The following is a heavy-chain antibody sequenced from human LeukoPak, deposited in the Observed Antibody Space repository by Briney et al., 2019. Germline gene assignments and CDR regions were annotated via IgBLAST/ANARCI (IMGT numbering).Heavy chain of an antibody. Sequence: GGSLRLSCAASGFTFSSYDMHWVRQATGKGLEWVSAIGTAGDTYYPGSVKGRFTISRENAKNSLYLQMNSLRAGDTAVYYCARASLLRREALFDYWGQGTLVTVSS. CDR1: GFTFSSYD. CDR2: IGTAGDT. J-gene: IGHJ4*02. V-gene: IGHV3-13*01. CDR3: ARASLLRREALFDY. D-gene: IGHD3-22*01.